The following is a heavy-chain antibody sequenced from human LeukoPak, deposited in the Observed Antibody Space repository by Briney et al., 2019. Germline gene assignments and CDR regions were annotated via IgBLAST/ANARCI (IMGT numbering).Heavy chain of an antibody. V-gene: IGHV3-23*01. CDR1: GFTFSSYA. CDR3: ARDNLGYCSGGSCCSGYDY. J-gene: IGHJ4*02. CDR2: ISGSGGST. D-gene: IGHD2-15*01. Sequence: GGSLRLSCAASGFTFSSYAMNWVRQAPGKGLEWISAISGSGGSTYYADSVKGRFTISRDNAKNSLYLQMNSLRAEDTAVYYCARDNLGYCSGGSCCSGYDYWGQGTLVTVSS.